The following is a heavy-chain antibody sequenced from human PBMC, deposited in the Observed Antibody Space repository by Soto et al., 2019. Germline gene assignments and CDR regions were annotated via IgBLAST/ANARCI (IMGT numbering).Heavy chain of an antibody. CDR2: INAGNGNT. J-gene: IGHJ6*02. V-gene: IGHV1-3*01. CDR3: ASSYYYGSGSYYKYYGMDV. Sequence: ASLKVSCNSSGYTFTSYTMHCVRHTPGQRLEWMGWINAGNGNTKYSQKFQGRVTITRDTSASTAYMELSSMRSEDTAVYYCASSYYYGSGSYYKYYGMDVWGQGTTVTVSS. D-gene: IGHD3-10*01. CDR1: GYTFTSYT.